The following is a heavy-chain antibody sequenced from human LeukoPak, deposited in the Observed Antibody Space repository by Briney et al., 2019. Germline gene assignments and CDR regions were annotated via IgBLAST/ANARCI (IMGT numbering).Heavy chain of an antibody. CDR2: ISSSGST. J-gene: IGHJ5*02. Sequence: SETLSLTCTVSGGSIGRYYWSWIRQPAGKGLEWIGRISSSGSTYYNPSLKSRVTISVDTSKNQFSLKLSSVTAADTAVYYCARALYSSSSTRWFDPWGQGTLVTVSS. CDR1: GGSIGRYY. V-gene: IGHV4-4*07. D-gene: IGHD6-6*01. CDR3: ARALYSSSSTRWFDP.